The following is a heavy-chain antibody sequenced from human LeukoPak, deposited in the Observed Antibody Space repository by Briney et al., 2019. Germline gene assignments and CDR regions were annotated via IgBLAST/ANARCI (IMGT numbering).Heavy chain of an antibody. J-gene: IGHJ4*02. Sequence: GASVTVSCKVSGYTLTELSMHWVRQAPGKGLEWMGGFDPEDGETIYAQKFQGRVTMTEDTSTDTAYMELSRLRSEDTAVYYCATDNGSGSGWWGDFDYGGQGTLVTVSS. CDR2: FDPEDGET. CDR1: GYTLTELS. D-gene: IGHD6-19*01. V-gene: IGHV1-24*01. CDR3: ATDNGSGSGWWGDFDY.